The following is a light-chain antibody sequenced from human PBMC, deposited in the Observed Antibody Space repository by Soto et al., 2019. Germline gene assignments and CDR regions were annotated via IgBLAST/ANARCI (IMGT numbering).Light chain of an antibody. CDR1: QSISSS. J-gene: IGKJ4*01. Sequence: DIQMTQSPSSLSASVGDRVTITCRASQSISSSLNWYQQKPGKAPKLLIYAASSLQSGVPSRFGGSGSGTDFTLTISSLQPEDYATYYCQQSYSTPPLTFGGGTKVEIK. CDR3: QQSYSTPPLT. V-gene: IGKV1-39*01. CDR2: AAS.